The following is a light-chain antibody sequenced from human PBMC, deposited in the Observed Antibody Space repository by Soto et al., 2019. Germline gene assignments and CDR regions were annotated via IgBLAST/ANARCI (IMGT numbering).Light chain of an antibody. V-gene: IGKV3-15*01. CDR1: QSVSSN. J-gene: IGKJ1*01. CDR3: QHYNKSQGT. Sequence: EIVMTQSPATLSVSPGERATLSCRASQSVSSNLACYQQKPGQAPRLLIYGASTRATGIPARFSGSGSGTEFTLTISSLQSEDFAVYYCQHYNKSQGTFGQRTRV. CDR2: GAS.